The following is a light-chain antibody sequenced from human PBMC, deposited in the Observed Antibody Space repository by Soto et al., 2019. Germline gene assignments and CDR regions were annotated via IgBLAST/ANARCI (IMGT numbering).Light chain of an antibody. Sequence: DIQMAQSPSSLSASVGDTITITCRAGRNINTYLNWYQQKPGKAPKLLIFGASSLQSGVPSRFSGSGSRTDFTLTINSLQPEDFATYCCQQTSAAPFTFGPGTKVDIK. J-gene: IGKJ3*01. V-gene: IGKV1-39*01. CDR3: QQTSAAPFT. CDR1: RNINTY. CDR2: GAS.